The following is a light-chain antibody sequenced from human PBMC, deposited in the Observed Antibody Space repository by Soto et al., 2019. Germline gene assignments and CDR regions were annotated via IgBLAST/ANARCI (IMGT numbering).Light chain of an antibody. V-gene: IGLV2-14*01. CDR1: SSDIGGYDF. CDR3: SSYTISSTTV. Sequence: QSVLTQPASVSGSPGQSLTISCTGTSSDIGGYDFVSWYRQQPGKAPKLLIYEVSHRPSGVSSRFSASKSGNTASLTISGLQAADEGDYYCSSYTISSTTVFGTGTKLTVL. CDR2: EVS. J-gene: IGLJ1*01.